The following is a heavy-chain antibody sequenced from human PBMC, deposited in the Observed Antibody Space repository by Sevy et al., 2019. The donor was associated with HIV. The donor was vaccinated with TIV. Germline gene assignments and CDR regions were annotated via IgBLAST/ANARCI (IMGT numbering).Heavy chain of an antibody. J-gene: IGHJ3*01. V-gene: IGHV3-30*03. CDR3: AITLH. CDR1: GFTFSSFG. CDR2: ISNDGSNK. Sequence: EGSLRLSCAASGFTFSSFGMHWVRQAPGKGLEWVAHISNDGSNKYYADSVKGRFTISRDNSKNTLYLQMDSLRAEDTAVYYCAITLHWGQGTMVTVSS.